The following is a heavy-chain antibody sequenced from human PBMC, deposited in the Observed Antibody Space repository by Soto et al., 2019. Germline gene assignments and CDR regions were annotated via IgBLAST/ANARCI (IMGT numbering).Heavy chain of an antibody. CDR2: IVVGTGHT. Sequence: GASVKVFCKASGFSFTSSSVQWVRQARGQRLEWIGWIVVGTGHTNYAQKFQERVTISTDMSTNTAYMEVNSLRADDTALYYCAKLTNPGNYVRAYWGQGTLVTVSS. D-gene: IGHD3-10*02. V-gene: IGHV1-58*01. CDR1: GFSFTSSS. J-gene: IGHJ4*02. CDR3: AKLTNPGNYVRAY.